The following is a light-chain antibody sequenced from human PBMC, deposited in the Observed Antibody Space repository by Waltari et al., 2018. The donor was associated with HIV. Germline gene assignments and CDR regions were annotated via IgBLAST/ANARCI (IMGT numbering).Light chain of an antibody. CDR3: QQRSNWPPWT. J-gene: IGKJ1*01. Sequence: EIVLTQSPATLSLSPGERATLSCRASPSVSSYLAWYQQKPGQAPRLLIYDASNRATGIPARFIGSGAGTDFTLTISSLEPEDFAVYYCQQRSNWPPWTFGQGTKVEIK. V-gene: IGKV3-11*01. CDR2: DAS. CDR1: PSVSSY.